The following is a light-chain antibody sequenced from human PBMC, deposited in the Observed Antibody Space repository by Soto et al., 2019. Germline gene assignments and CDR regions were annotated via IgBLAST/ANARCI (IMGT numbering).Light chain of an antibody. J-gene: IGLJ3*02. CDR2: YND. V-gene: IGLV1-44*01. Sequence: TQPPSVSGTPGQRVTISCSGSSSNIGSNTVNWYQHLPGTAPKLLIYYNDQRPSGVPDRFSGSKSGTSASLAISGLQSEDEADYYCAAWDDSLKGPVFGGGTKLTVL. CDR1: SSNIGSNT. CDR3: AAWDDSLKGPV.